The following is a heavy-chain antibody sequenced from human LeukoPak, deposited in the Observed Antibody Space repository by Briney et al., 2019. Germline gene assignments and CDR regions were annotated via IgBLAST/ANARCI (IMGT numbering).Heavy chain of an antibody. CDR2: ISSSSSYV. CDR3: ARGGYSSTLYGRYQH. V-gene: IGHV3-21*01. J-gene: IGHJ1*01. Sequence: GGSLRLSCAASGFTFSSYSMNWVRQAPGKGLEWVASISSSSSYVYYADSMKGRFSISRDSARNSLYLQMNSLRADDTAVYYCARGGYSSTLYGRYQHWGQGTLVTVSS. D-gene: IGHD6-13*01. CDR1: GFTFSSYS.